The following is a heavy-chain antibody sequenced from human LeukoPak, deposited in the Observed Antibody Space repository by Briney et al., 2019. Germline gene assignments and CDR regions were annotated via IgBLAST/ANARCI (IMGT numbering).Heavy chain of an antibody. D-gene: IGHD4-17*01. CDR1: GFTFSSNW. V-gene: IGHV3-74*01. CDR2: INSDGSDR. Sequence: GGSLRLSCAASGFTFSSNWMHWVRQTPGKGLVWVSRINSDGSDRSYADSVKGRFTISRDNAKNTLYLQMNRLRAEDTAVYYCARVDYGDYVAAVDIWGQGTLVTVFS. J-gene: IGHJ3*02. CDR3: ARVDYGDYVAAVDI.